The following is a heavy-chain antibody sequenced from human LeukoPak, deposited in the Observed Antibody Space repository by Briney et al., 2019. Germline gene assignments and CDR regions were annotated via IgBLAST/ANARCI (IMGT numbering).Heavy chain of an antibody. CDR1: GYAFTIYY. V-gene: IGHV1-46*01. CDR3: ARDNYDSSGYYPDAFDI. Sequence: GASVTVSCTASGYAFTIYYMHWVRQAPGQGLEWMGIINPSGGSTSYAQKFQGRVTITADKSTSTAYMELSSLRSEDTAVYYCARDNYDSSGYYPDAFDIRGQGTMVTVSS. J-gene: IGHJ3*02. CDR2: INPSGGST. D-gene: IGHD3-22*01.